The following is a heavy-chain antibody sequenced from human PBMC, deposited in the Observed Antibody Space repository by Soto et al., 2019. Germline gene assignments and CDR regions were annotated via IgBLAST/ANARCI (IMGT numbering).Heavy chain of an antibody. D-gene: IGHD2-15*01. CDR3: GTVVRSHKHYYFGIDV. J-gene: IGHJ6*01. CDR2: IYYSGGT. V-gene: IGHV4-31*03. CDR1: GYSMTSGGYY. Sequence: SETLSLTCTVSGYSMTSGGYYWSWIRHLPGKGLEWIGYIYYSGGTQFNPSLKSRVSMSVDTSKNQFSLRLSSVTAADTAVYYCGTVVRSHKHYYFGIDVWGEGNT.